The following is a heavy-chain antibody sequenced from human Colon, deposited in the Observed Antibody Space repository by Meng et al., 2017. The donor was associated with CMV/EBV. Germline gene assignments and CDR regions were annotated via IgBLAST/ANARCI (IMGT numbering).Heavy chain of an antibody. D-gene: IGHD4-23*01. CDR1: TFSDYV. J-gene: IGHJ5*02. V-gene: IGHV1-69*10. CDR2: YSTVLDRP. CDR3: ARRSPQKSQVVMRGWFDS. Sequence: TFSDYVISGGRQAPGQGFEWMGGYSTVLDRPMYAQKFQARIRITADKSASTVYLEVTSLSSEDTAVYFCARRSPQKSQVVMRGWFDSWGQGTLVTVSS.